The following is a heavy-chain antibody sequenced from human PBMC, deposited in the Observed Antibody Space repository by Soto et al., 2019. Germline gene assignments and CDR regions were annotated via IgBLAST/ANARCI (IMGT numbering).Heavy chain of an antibody. CDR2: ISSSSSTI. V-gene: IGHV3-48*02. D-gene: IGHD5-12*01. CDR1: GFTFSSYS. CDR3: ARSVKRWLRSVYNWFDP. Sequence: GGSLRLSCAASGFTFSSYSMNWVRQAPGKGLEWVSYISSSSSTIYYADSVKGRFTISRDNAKNSLYLQMNSLRDEDTAVYYCARSVKRWLRSVYNWFDPWGQGTLVTVSS. J-gene: IGHJ5*02.